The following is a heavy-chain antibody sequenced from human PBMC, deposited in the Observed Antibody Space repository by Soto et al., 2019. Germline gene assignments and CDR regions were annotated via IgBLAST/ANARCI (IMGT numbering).Heavy chain of an antibody. D-gene: IGHD2-21*01. Sequence: PSVKVSCKASGDTFSSFAITWVRRAPGQGLEWMGGIIPFAGTTHYAQKFGGRVTVTADKSTNTAYMELSSLRSEDTAGYYCARVFHRVSYFDYWGRGPLVAVSS. V-gene: IGHV1-69*06. CDR2: IIPFAGTT. J-gene: IGHJ4*02. CDR1: GDTFSSFA. CDR3: ARVFHRVSYFDY.